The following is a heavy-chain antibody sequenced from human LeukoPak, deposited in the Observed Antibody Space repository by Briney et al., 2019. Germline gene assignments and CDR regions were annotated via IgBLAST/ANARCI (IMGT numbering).Heavy chain of an antibody. CDR2: IYPADSDT. CDR1: GYIFTHYW. V-gene: IGHV5-51*01. CDR3: ARQSRDGSKTRGYYFDY. J-gene: IGHJ4*02. D-gene: IGHD3-10*01. Sequence: GESLKISCQVSGYIFTHYWIGWVRQMPGKGLESMGIIYPADSDTTYSPSFQGQVTISADKSLSTVYLQWSSLKASDTAMYYCARQSRDGSKTRGYYFDYWGQETLVTVSS.